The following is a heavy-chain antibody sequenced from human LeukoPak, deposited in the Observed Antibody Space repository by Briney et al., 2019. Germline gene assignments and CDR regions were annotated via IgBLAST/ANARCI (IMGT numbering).Heavy chain of an antibody. CDR2: ISRSGDST. V-gene: IGHV3-23*01. Sequence: PGGSRRLSCEASGFTFGSYAMSWVRQAPGKGLEWVSTISRSGDSTSYSDSVKGRISISRVNSKNTVSLRLNSLRAEDTAVYYCARYSGIVTTTPTVFDYWGQGTLVTVSS. CDR1: GFTFGSYA. CDR3: ARYSGIVTTTPTVFDY. J-gene: IGHJ4*02. D-gene: IGHD5-12*01.